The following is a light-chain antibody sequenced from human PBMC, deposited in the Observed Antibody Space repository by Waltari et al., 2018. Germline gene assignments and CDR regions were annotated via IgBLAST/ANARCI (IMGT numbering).Light chain of an antibody. CDR2: DAS. Sequence: DIFLTQSPGTLSLSPGEGATLSCRASQSISRFLAWYQQKPGQAPRLLIYDASTRGTGIPDRFSGSGSGTDFSLTISRLEPEDFAVYYCQKYGTLPATFGQGTKVEIK. J-gene: IGKJ1*01. V-gene: IGKV3-20*01. CDR1: QSISRF. CDR3: QKYGTLPAT.